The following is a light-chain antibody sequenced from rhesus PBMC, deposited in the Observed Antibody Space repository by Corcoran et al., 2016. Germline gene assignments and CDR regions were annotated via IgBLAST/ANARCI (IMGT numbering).Light chain of an antibody. Sequence: DIQMTQSPSSLSASVGDRVTITCRASQGISSWLAWFQQKPGKAPKLLFYQASSLQSGAPSRLSGSGSGTDFTLTISGLRPEDFATYYCQQYNSAPLTFGGGAKVEIK. J-gene: IGKJ4*01. CDR1: QGISSW. CDR2: QAS. V-gene: IGKV1-21*01. CDR3: QQYNSAPLT.